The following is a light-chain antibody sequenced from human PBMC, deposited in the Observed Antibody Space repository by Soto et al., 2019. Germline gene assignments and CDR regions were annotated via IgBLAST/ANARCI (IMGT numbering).Light chain of an antibody. CDR3: QQYNSSST. CDR1: QSISSW. J-gene: IGKJ1*01. V-gene: IGKV1-5*01. Sequence: EIHMTRCPSNLSESVGDRVTITCRASQSISSWLAWYQQKPGKAPKLLIYYASSLESVVPSRFSGSGSGTEFTLTISSLQPDDFATYYCQQYNSSSTLGHGTKG. CDR2: YAS.